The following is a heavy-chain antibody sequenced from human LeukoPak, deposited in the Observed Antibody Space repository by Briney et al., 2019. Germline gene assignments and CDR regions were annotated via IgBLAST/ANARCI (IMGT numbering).Heavy chain of an antibody. CDR3: AKDEAQDFQH. Sequence: PGGSLRLSCAASGFTFSNYGMHWVRQAPGKGLEWVAFIRNDDGSNKYYADSVKGRFAISRDNSKNTVHLQMNSLRVEDTAVYYCAKDEAQDFQHWGQGTLVTVSA. CDR1: GFTFSNYG. CDR2: IRNDDGSNK. J-gene: IGHJ1*01. V-gene: IGHV3-30*02.